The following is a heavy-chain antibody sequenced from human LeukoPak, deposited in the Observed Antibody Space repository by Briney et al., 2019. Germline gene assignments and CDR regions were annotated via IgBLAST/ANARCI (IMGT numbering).Heavy chain of an antibody. D-gene: IGHD6-13*01. V-gene: IGHV4-34*01. CDR1: GGSFSGHY. CDR3: ARNGYSRAARQFQH. CDR2: INHSGST. J-gene: IGHJ1*01. Sequence: SETLSLTCAVYGGSFSGHYWSWIRQPPGKGLEWIGEINHSGSTNYNPSLKSRVTISVDTSKNQFSLKLSSVTAADTAVYYCARNGYSRAARQFQHWGQGTLVTVSS.